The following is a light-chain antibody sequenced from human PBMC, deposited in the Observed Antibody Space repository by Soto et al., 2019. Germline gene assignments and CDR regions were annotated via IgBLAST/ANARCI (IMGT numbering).Light chain of an antibody. Sequence: DVVMTQSPDSLAVSLGERATVNCRSSQSVLYTSDNKNYLAWYQQKPGQPPKLLIYWASTRESGVPDRFSGSGPGTDFTLTISSLQAEDVAVYYCQQHSSTPITFGQGTRLEIK. CDR2: WAS. CDR3: QQHSSTPIT. V-gene: IGKV4-1*01. J-gene: IGKJ5*01. CDR1: QSVLYTSDNKNY.